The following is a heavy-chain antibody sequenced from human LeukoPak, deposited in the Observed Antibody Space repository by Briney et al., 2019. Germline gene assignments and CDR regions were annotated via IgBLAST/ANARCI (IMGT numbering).Heavy chain of an antibody. Sequence: GGSLGLSCAASGFTFSTYWMNWYRQAPGKGLEWVGNINQDASEINYVDSVRGRFTISRDNAKNSLHLQMNSLRAEDTAVYYCATDRDNSDWQKRFDSWGQGTLVTVSS. D-gene: IGHD2-21*02. CDR3: ATDRDNSDWQKRFDS. V-gene: IGHV3-7*01. J-gene: IGHJ4*02. CDR1: GFTFSTYW. CDR2: INQDASEI.